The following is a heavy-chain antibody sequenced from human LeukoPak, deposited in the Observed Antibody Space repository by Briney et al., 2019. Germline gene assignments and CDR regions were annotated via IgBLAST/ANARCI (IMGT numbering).Heavy chain of an antibody. CDR1: GFTFSSYA. CDR3: AKAGDIVVVPAASYFDY. Sequence: GGFLRLSCAASGFTFSSYAMSWVRQAPGKGLEWVSAISGSGGSTYYADSVKGRFTISRDNSKNTLYLQMNSLRAEDTAVYYCAKAGDIVVVPAASYFDYWGQGTLVTVSS. CDR2: ISGSGGST. D-gene: IGHD2-2*01. V-gene: IGHV3-23*01. J-gene: IGHJ4*02.